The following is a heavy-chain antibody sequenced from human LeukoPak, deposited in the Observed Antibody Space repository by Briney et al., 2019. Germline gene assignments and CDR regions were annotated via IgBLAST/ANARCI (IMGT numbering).Heavy chain of an antibody. J-gene: IGHJ4*02. CDR2: IGTAGDT. V-gene: IGHV3-13*01. Sequence: PGGSLRLSCAASGFTFSSYDMHWVRQATGKGLEWVSAIGTAGDTYYPGSVKGRFTISRENAKNSSYLQMNSLRAGDTAVYYCARVGIQLRGFDYRGQGTLVTVSS. D-gene: IGHD5-18*01. CDR1: GFTFSSYD. CDR3: ARVGIQLRGFDY.